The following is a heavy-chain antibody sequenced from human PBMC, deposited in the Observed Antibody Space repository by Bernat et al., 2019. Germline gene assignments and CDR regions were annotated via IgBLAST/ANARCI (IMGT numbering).Heavy chain of an antibody. CDR1: GGSISSSSYY. J-gene: IGHJ4*02. CDR2: IYYSGST. CDR3: ARRDSGSYYGNTPFDY. V-gene: IGHV4-39*07. D-gene: IGHD1-26*01. Sequence: QLQLQESGPGLVKPSETLSLTCTVSGGSISSSSYYWGWIRQPPGKGLEWIGSIYYSGSTNYNPSLKSRVTISVDTSKNQFSLKLSSVTAADTAVYYCARRDSGSYYGNTPFDYWGQGTLVTVSS.